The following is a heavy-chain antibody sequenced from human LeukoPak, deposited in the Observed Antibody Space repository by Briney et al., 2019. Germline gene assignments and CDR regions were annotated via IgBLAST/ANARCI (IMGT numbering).Heavy chain of an antibody. J-gene: IGHJ4*02. CDR2: IHYSGSP. V-gene: IGHV4-30-4*01. CDR1: GGSISSGHYY. Sequence: SETLSLTRTVSGGSISSGHYYWSWIRQPPGKGLEWIGHIHYSGSPNYNASLRSRVTISIDKSRNQLSLKLTSVTAADTAVYYCARDPHCSTSNCPFDYWGQGTLVTVSS. CDR3: ARDPHCSTSNCPFDY. D-gene: IGHD2-2*01.